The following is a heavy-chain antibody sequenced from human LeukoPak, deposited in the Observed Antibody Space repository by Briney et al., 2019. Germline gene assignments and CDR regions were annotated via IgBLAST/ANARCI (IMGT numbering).Heavy chain of an antibody. CDR2: INPNSGGT. CDR1: GYTFTGYY. CDR3: ARSDSGSYGGYFDY. Sequence: ASVTVSCKASGYTFTGYYMHWVRQAPGQGLEWMGWINPNSGGTNYAQKFQGRVTMTRDTAISTAYMELSRLRSDDTAVYYCARSDSGSYGGYFDYWGQGTLVTVSS. D-gene: IGHD1-26*01. J-gene: IGHJ4*02. V-gene: IGHV1-2*02.